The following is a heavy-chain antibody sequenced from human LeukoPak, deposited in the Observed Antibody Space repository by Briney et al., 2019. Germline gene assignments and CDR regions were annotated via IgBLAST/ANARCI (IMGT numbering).Heavy chain of an antibody. Sequence: GASVKVSCKAYGGTFSSYGINWVRQAPGQRLQWMGGIIPMAGTPNYAQKFQGRVTITADESTRTAYIELSRLRSEDTAVYYCARAPEGGIYGSGVCEVWGQGTVVTVSS. CDR2: IIPMAGTP. D-gene: IGHD3-10*01. CDR3: ARAPEGGIYGSGVCEV. CDR1: GGTFSSYG. J-gene: IGHJ3*01. V-gene: IGHV1-69*13.